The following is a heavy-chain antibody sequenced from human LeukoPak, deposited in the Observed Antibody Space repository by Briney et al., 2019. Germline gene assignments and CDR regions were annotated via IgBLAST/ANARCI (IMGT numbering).Heavy chain of an antibody. CDR2: INHSGST. Sequence: ESLRLSCAASGFPFSTYWMSWIRQPPGKGLEWIGEINHSGSTNYNPSLKSRVTISVDTSKNQFSLKLSSVTAADTAVYYCARGRVYGPRPRFDPWGQGTLVTVSS. D-gene: IGHD4-17*01. CDR3: ARGRVYGPRPRFDP. CDR1: GFPFSTYW. J-gene: IGHJ5*02. V-gene: IGHV4-34*01.